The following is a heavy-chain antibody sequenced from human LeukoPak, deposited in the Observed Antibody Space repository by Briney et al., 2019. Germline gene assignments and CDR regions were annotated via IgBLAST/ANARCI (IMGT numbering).Heavy chain of an antibody. CDR1: GGSFSGYY. D-gene: IGHD2-2*01. CDR2: IYYSGAT. Sequence: SETLSLTCAVYGGSFSGYYWSWIRQPPGKGLEWIGSIYYSGATYYNPSLESRVTILVDTSKNQFSLKLSSVTATDTAVYYCASPLGYCSSTNCYGDYWGQGTLVTVSS. V-gene: IGHV4-34*01. J-gene: IGHJ4*02. CDR3: ASPLGYCSSTNCYGDY.